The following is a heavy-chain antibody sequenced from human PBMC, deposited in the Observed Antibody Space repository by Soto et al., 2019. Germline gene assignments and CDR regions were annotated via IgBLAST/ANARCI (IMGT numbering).Heavy chain of an antibody. CDR2: INPNIGGT. Sequence: QVQLVQSGAEVKKPGASVKVSCKASGYIFTDNYLHWVRQAPGQGLEWMGWINPNIGGTNYAQKLQGRVNMTMDTSISTVYMELRSLKADDTAVYYCTRGGGGYFDYWGRGTLVTVSS. J-gene: IGHJ4*02. CDR1: GYIFTDNY. D-gene: IGHD3-10*01. V-gene: IGHV1-2*02. CDR3: TRGGGGYFDY.